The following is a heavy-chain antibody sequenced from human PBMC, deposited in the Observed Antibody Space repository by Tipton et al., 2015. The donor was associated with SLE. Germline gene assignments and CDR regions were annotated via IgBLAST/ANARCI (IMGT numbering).Heavy chain of an antibody. Sequence: PGLVKPSESLSLNCAVYGASFSGYYWSWIRQAPGKGLEWIGEINIGGGTHYNPSLKSRVSISIDTSKNQFSLKLTSVTAADTAMYYCARFRDNTSSFYFDYWGQGTLVTVSS. CDR1: GASFSGYY. D-gene: IGHD3-10*01. J-gene: IGHJ4*02. CDR3: ARFRDNTSSFYFDY. V-gene: IGHV4-34*10. CDR2: INIGGGT.